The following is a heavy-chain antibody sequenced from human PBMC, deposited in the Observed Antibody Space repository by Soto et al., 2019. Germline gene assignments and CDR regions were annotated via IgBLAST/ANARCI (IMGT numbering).Heavy chain of an antibody. CDR3: AHRRGKYSSSINWFDP. V-gene: IGHV2-5*01. CDR2: IYWNDDK. Sequence: SGPTLVNPTQTLTLTCTFSGFSLSTSGVGVGWIRQPPGKALEWLALIYWNDDKRYSPSLKSWLTITKDTSKNQVVLTMTNMDPVDTATYYCAHRRGKYSSSINWFDPWGQGTLVTVSS. J-gene: IGHJ5*02. D-gene: IGHD6-6*01. CDR1: GFSLSTSGVG.